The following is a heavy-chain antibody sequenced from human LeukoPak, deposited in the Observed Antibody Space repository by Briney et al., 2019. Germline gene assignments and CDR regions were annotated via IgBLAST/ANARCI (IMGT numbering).Heavy chain of an antibody. Sequence: GASVKVPCKASGYTFTGYYMHWVRQAPGQGLEWMGWINPNSGGTNYAQKFQGRVTMTRDTSISTAYMELSRLRSDDTAVYYCARLYYYDSSGYYYLDYWGQGTLVTVSS. D-gene: IGHD3-22*01. CDR2: INPNSGGT. V-gene: IGHV1-2*02. CDR3: ARLYYYDSSGYYYLDY. CDR1: GYTFTGYY. J-gene: IGHJ4*02.